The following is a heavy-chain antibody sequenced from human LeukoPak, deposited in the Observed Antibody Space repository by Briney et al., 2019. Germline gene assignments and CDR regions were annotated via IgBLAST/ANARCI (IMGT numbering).Heavy chain of an antibody. J-gene: IGHJ4*02. CDR1: GFSFGSYW. Sequence: PGGSLRLSCAASGFSFGSYWMHCVSQAPGKGLVWVSRINRDGSITNYADSVKGRFTISRDNAKNTLYLQMNSLRVEDTSVYYCARGLQYDYGVDYWGQGTLVTVSS. CDR3: ARGLQYDYGVDY. V-gene: IGHV3-74*01. D-gene: IGHD4/OR15-4a*01. CDR2: INRDGSIT.